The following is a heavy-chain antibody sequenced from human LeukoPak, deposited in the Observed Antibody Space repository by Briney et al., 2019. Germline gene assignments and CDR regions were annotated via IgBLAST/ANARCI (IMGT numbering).Heavy chain of an antibody. Sequence: GGSLRLSCAASGFTFDDYGMSWVRQAPGKGLEWVSGINWNGGSTGYADSVKGRFTISRDNSKNSLYLQMNSLRTEDTALYYCAKALWRDSSGYYPYYFDYWGQGTLVTVSS. CDR2: INWNGGST. CDR3: AKALWRDSSGYYPYYFDY. D-gene: IGHD3-22*01. J-gene: IGHJ4*02. V-gene: IGHV3-20*04. CDR1: GFTFDDYG.